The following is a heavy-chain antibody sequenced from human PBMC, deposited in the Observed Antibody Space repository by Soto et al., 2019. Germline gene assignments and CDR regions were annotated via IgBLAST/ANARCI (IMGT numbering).Heavy chain of an antibody. CDR2: IKRKIDGETT. Sequence: EVQLVESGGGMVMPGGSLRLSCAASGFTFSDAWMTWLRQAPGKGLQCVGRIKRKIDGETTDYAAPGKGRFTISRDDSKNTLYLQMNSLKVEDTAMYYCVTDRGGGMDVWGQGTTVTVSS. D-gene: IGHD3-10*01. CDR3: VTDRGGGMDV. J-gene: IGHJ6*01. CDR1: GFTFSDAW. V-gene: IGHV3-15*01.